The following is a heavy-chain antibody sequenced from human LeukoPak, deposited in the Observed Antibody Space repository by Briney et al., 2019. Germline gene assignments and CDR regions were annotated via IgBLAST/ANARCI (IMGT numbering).Heavy chain of an antibody. J-gene: IGHJ4*02. Sequence: PGGSLRLSCSASGFNFSSNATHCVRQAPGKGLEYVSAISSSGGSTYYADSVKGRFSISRDNSKNTLYLQMSSLRAEDTAVYYCPQDPAWHMTTVTYFDYWGQGTLVTVSS. CDR1: GFNFSSNA. V-gene: IGHV3-64D*06. CDR3: PQDPAWHMTTVTYFDY. D-gene: IGHD4-17*01. CDR2: ISSSGGST.